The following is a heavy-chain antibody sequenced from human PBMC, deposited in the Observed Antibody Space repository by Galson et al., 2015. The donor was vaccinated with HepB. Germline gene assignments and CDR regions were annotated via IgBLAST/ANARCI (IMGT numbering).Heavy chain of an antibody. CDR3: AKEGTIFGVVNALYGMDV. CDR1: GFTFSSYG. J-gene: IGHJ6*02. CDR2: ISYDGSNK. D-gene: IGHD3-3*01. Sequence: SLRLSCAASGFTFSSYGMHWVRQAPGKGLEWVAVISYDGSNKYYADSVKGRFTISRDNSKNTLYLQMNSLRAEDTAVYYCAKEGTIFGVVNALYGMDVWGQGTTVTVSS. V-gene: IGHV3-30*18.